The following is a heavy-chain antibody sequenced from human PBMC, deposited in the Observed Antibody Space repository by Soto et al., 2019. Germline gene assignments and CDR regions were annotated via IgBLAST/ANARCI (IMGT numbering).Heavy chain of an antibody. CDR1: GFTFSSYG. V-gene: IGHV3-33*01. CDR2: IWYDGSNK. Sequence: QVQLVESGGGVVQPGRSLRLSCAASGFTFSSYGMHWVRQAPGKGLEWVAVIWYDGSNKYYADSVKGRFTISRDNSKNTLYLQMNSLRAEDTAVYYCARDHGSSSDPGYYYYYYGMDVWGQGTTVTVSS. CDR3: ARDHGSSSDPGYYYYYYGMDV. J-gene: IGHJ6*02. D-gene: IGHD6-13*01.